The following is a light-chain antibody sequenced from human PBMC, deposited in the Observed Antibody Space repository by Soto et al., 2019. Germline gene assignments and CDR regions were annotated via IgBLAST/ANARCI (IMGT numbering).Light chain of an antibody. CDR2: AAS. CDR1: QSISSY. J-gene: IGKJ4*01. V-gene: IGKV1-39*01. CDR3: QQSYSTPMLT. Sequence: DIQMTQSPSSLSASVGDRVTITCRASQSISSYLNWYQQKPGKAPKLLIYAASSLQSGVPSRFSGSGSGTDFTLTIGSLQPEDFATYYCQQSYSTPMLTFGGGTKV.